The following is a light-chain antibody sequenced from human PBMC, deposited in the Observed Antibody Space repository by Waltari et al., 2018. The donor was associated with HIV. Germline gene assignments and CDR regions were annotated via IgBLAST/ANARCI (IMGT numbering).Light chain of an antibody. V-gene: IGKV1-5*03. Sequence: IQMTQSSSTLSASVGERVTITCRAIQSTSNWLALYEQKPGKAPKLLIYKASTLESWVPSRCIGSGSETEFTLTISSLQPDEFATYYCQQFNSYSGAFGQGTKVEIK. CDR1: QSTSNW. J-gene: IGKJ1*01. CDR3: QQFNSYSGA. CDR2: KAS.